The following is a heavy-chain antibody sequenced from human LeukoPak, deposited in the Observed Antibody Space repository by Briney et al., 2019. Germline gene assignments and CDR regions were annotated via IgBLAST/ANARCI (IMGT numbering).Heavy chain of an antibody. CDR1: GFTFSSYA. CDR3: ANPKGTGTGAFDY. J-gene: IGHJ4*02. D-gene: IGHD3/OR15-3a*01. CDR2: ISGSGGST. Sequence: PGGSLRLSCAASGFTFSSYAMSCVRQAPGKGLEWVSAISGSGGSTYYADSVKGRFTISRDNSKNTLYLQMNSLRAEDTAVYYCANPKGTGTGAFDYWGQGTLVTVSS. V-gene: IGHV3-23*01.